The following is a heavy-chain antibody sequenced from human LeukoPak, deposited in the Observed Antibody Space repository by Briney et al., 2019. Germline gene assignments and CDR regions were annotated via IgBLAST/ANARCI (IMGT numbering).Heavy chain of an antibody. D-gene: IGHD2-2*01. CDR3: ARGSTSDYYYMDV. CDR2: TYYRAKWYN. V-gene: IGHV6-1*01. J-gene: IGHJ6*03. CDR1: GYGVSSNSDA. Sequence: SHTLSLTCAISGYGVSSNSDAWNWIRQSPSRGLEWLGRTYYRAKWYNDYAVSVKSRITINPDTSKNQFSLQLNSVTPEDTAVYYCARGSTSDYYYMDVWGKGTTVTVSS.